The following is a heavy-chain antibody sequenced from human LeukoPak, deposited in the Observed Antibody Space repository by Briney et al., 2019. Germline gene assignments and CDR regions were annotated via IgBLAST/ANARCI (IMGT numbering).Heavy chain of an antibody. D-gene: IGHD3-16*02. CDR1: GGSISSYY. V-gene: IGHV4-59*08. CDR3: ARHQYYDYVWGSYRSYYFDY. J-gene: IGHJ4*02. CDR2: IYYSGST. Sequence: SETLSLTCTVSGGSISSYYWSCIRQPPGKGLEWIGYIYYSGSTNYNPSLKSRGTISVDTSKNQFSLKLSSVTAADTAVYYCARHQYYDYVWGSYRSYYFDYWGQGTLVAVSS.